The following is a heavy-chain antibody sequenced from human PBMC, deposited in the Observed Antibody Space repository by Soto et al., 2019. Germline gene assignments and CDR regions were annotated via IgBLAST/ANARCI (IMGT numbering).Heavy chain of an antibody. CDR2: IYYSGST. V-gene: IGHV4-59*01. J-gene: IGHJ4*02. CDR1: GGSIGSYY. CDR3: ARSATPRGYSSSFPSFDY. D-gene: IGHD6-13*01. Sequence: SETLSLTCTVSGGSIGSYYWSWIRQPPGKGLEWIGYIYYSGSTNYNPSLKSRVTISVDTSKNQFSLKLSSVTAADTAVYYCARSATPRGYSSSFPSFDYWGQGTLVPVSS.